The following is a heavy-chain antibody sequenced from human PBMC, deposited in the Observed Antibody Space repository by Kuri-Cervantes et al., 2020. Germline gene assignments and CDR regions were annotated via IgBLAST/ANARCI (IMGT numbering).Heavy chain of an antibody. Sequence: SVKVSCKASGGTFSSYAISWVRQAPGQGLEWMGGIIPIFGTANYAQKFQGRVTITADESTSTAYVELSSLRSEDTAVYYCARGLPYYDFWSGPNHFDPWGQGTLVTVSS. CDR3: ARGLPYYDFWSGPNHFDP. D-gene: IGHD3-3*01. V-gene: IGHV1-69*13. CDR2: IIPIFGTA. J-gene: IGHJ5*02. CDR1: GGTFSSYA.